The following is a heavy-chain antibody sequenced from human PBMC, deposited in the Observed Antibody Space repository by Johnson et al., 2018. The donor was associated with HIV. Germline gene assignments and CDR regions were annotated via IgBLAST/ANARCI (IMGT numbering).Heavy chain of an antibody. CDR3: ARDPSGYYLFYAFDI. CDR2: IKQDGSEK. Sequence: VQLVESGGGLVQPGGSLRLSCAASGFTFSSYAMSWVRQAPGKGLEWVANIKQDGSEKYYVDSAKGRFTISRDNAKKSLYLQMNSLRAEDTAVYYCARDPSGYYLFYAFDIWGQGTMVTVSS. V-gene: IGHV3-7*01. J-gene: IGHJ3*02. CDR1: GFTFSSYA. D-gene: IGHD3-22*01.